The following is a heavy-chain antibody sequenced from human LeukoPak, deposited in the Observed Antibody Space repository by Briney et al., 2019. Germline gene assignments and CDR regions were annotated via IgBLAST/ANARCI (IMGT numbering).Heavy chain of an antibody. D-gene: IGHD5-12*01. J-gene: IGHJ6*02. V-gene: IGHV1-18*01. CDR2: ISAYNGNT. CDR3: ARLLARQDSGYDDYYYYGMDV. Sequence: EASVKVSCKASGYTFTSYGISWVRQAPGQGLEWMGWISAYNGNTNYAQKLQGRVTMTTDTSTSTAYMELRSLRSDDTAVYYCARLLARQDSGYDDYYYYGMDVWGQGTTVTVSS. CDR1: GYTFTSYG.